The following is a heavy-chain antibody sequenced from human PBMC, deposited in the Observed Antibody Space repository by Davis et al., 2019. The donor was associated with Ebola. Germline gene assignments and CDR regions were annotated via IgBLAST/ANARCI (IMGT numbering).Heavy chain of an antibody. D-gene: IGHD5-18*01. J-gene: IGHJ4*02. CDR2: IWYDGRNQ. CDR1: GFTLSGYG. Sequence: GESLKISCAASGFTLSGYGLHWVRQPPGKGLEWVAVIWYDGRNQYYADSVKGRFTISRDNSKNTLYLQMNSLRAEDTAVYYCTRGYGWTDYWGQGTLVTVSS. CDR3: TRGYGWTDY. V-gene: IGHV3-33*01.